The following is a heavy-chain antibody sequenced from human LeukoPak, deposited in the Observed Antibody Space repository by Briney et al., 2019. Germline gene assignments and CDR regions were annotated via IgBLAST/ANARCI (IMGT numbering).Heavy chain of an antibody. CDR3: ATYYGDDVGAFDI. D-gene: IGHD4-17*01. J-gene: IGHJ3*02. Sequence: GGSLRLSCAASGFTFSSYSMNWVRQAPGKGLEWVSSISSSSSYIYYADSVKGRFTISRDNAKNSLYLQMNSLRAEDTAVYYCATYYGDDVGAFDIWGQGTMVTVSS. CDR1: GFTFSSYS. V-gene: IGHV3-21*01. CDR2: ISSSSSYI.